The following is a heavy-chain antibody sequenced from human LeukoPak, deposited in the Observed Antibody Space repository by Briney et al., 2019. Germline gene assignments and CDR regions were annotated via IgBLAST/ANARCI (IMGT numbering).Heavy chain of an antibody. D-gene: IGHD6-19*01. Sequence: GGSLRLSCAASGFTFSSYTIHWVRQAPGMGLEYVSAISGNGGSTYYANSVKGRFTISRDNSKNTLYLQMGSLRAEDMGVYYCAKGVGFSTGWYYFEHWGQGTLVTVSS. CDR1: GFTFSSYT. J-gene: IGHJ4*02. CDR3: AKGVGFSTGWYYFEH. V-gene: IGHV3-64*01. CDR2: ISGNGGST.